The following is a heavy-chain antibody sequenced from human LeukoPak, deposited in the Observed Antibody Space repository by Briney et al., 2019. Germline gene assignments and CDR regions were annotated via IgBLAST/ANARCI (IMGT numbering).Heavy chain of an antibody. CDR1: GFTFSSYS. D-gene: IGHD2-2*01. V-gene: IGHV3-21*01. CDR3: SSGRGSTSNYYMDV. CDR2: ISSSSYI. J-gene: IGHJ6*03. Sequence: GGSLRLSCAASGFTFSSYSMNWVRQAPGKGLEWVSSISSSSYISYTDSVKGRFTISRDNAKNSLYLQMNSLRAEDTAMYYCSSGRGSTSNYYMDVWGKGTTVTVSS.